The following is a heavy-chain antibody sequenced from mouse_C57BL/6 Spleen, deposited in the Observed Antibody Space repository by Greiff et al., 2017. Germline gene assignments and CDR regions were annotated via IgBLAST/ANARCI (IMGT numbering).Heavy chain of an antibody. CDR1: GYSITSDY. Sequence: EVHLVESGPGLAKPSQTLSLTCSVTGYSITSDYWNWIRKFPGNKLEYMGYISYSGSTYYNPSLKSRISITRNTSKNQYYLQLNSVTTEDTATYYCARSVYGSSYGFAYWGQGTLVTVSA. CDR3: ARSVYGSSYGFAY. V-gene: IGHV3-8*01. J-gene: IGHJ3*01. CDR2: ISYSGST. D-gene: IGHD1-1*01.